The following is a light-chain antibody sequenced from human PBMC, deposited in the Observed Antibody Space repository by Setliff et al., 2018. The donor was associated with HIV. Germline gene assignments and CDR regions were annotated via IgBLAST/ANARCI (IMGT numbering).Light chain of an antibody. V-gene: IGLV6-57*01. CDR3: QSFDSSSVV. J-gene: IGLJ2*01. CDR2: EDN. CDR1: SGSIARNY. Sequence: NFILTQPRSVSESPGKTVTISCTRSSGSIARNYVQWYQQRPGSSPTTVIYEDNQRPSGVPDRFSGSIDSSSNSASLTISGLNAEDEADYYCQSFDSSSVVFGGGTQRTVL.